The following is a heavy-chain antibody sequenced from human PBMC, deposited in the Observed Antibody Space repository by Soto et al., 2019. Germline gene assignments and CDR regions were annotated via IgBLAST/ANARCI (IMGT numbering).Heavy chain of an antibody. CDR3: ARGRSYSLDV. Sequence: EVQLVESGGGLLQPGGSLRLSCAVSGSTFSNDWMHWVRQAPGKGLVWVSHINSDGSSTNYADFVKGRFTIARDNAKNTVYLQMTSLRAEDTAVYYCARGRSYSLDVWGQGTTVTVSS. J-gene: IGHJ6*02. CDR1: GSTFSNDW. CDR2: INSDGSST. V-gene: IGHV3-74*01.